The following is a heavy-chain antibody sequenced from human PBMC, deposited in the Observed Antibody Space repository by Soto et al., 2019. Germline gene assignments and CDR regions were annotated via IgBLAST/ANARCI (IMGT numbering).Heavy chain of an antibody. V-gene: IGHV1-46*01. Sequence: QVQLVQSGAEVKKPGASVKVSCKASGYTFTSYYMHWVRQAPGQGLEWMGIINPSGGSTSYAQKFQCRVTMTRDTSTSTVYMELSSLRSEDTAVYYCARASTPWLLYYYVMDVWGQGTTVTVSS. CDR2: INPSGGST. CDR1: GYTFTSYY. J-gene: IGHJ6*02. D-gene: IGHD3-9*01. CDR3: ARASTPWLLYYYVMDV.